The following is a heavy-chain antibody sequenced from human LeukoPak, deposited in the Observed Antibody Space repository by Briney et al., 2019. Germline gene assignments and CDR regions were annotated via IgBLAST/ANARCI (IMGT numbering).Heavy chain of an antibody. V-gene: IGHV3-23*01. CDR2: ISGSGGST. CDR1: GFTFSSYA. J-gene: IGHJ4*02. D-gene: IGHD5-12*01. CDR3: ARDRGLPGGYIPYFDY. Sequence: PGGSLRLSCAASGFTFSSYAMSWVRQAPGKGLEWVSAISGSGGSTYYADSVKGRFTISRDNSKNTLYLQMNSLRAEDTAVYYCARDRGLPGGYIPYFDYWGQGILVTVSS.